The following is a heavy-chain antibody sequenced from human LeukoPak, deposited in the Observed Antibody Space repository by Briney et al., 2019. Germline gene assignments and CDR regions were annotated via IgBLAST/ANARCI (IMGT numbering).Heavy chain of an antibody. V-gene: IGHV3-30*02. Sequence: PGGSLRLSCAASGFTFSSYGMHWVRQAPGKGLEWVAFIRYDGSNKYYADSVKGRFTISRDNSKNTLYLQMNSLRAEDTAVYYCAKDLAYSSSWPFDYWGQGTLVTVSS. CDR1: GFTFSSYG. J-gene: IGHJ4*02. CDR3: AKDLAYSSSWPFDY. CDR2: IRYDGSNK. D-gene: IGHD6-13*01.